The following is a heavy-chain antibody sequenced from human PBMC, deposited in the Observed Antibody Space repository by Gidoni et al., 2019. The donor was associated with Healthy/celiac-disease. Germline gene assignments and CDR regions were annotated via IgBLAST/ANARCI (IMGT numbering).Heavy chain of an antibody. CDR3: ARDPIGFDYGDSYFDY. CDR2: SYSGGST. Sequence: EVQLVESGGGLVQPGGSLRLSSAASGCTVRSNYMSWVRQAPGKGREWVSISYSGGSTYYADSVKGRFTISRDNSKNTLYLQMNSLRAEDTAVYYCARDPIGFDYGDSYFDYWGQGTLVTVSS. V-gene: IGHV3-66*02. J-gene: IGHJ4*02. CDR1: GCTVRSNY. D-gene: IGHD4-17*01.